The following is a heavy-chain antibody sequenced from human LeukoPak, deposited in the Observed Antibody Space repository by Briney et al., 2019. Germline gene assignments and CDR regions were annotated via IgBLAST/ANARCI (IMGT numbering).Heavy chain of an antibody. V-gene: IGHV3-48*03. CDR2: ISNSGSSI. J-gene: IGHJ6*03. Sequence: GGSLRLSCAASGFTFSSFWMNWVRQAPGKGLEWVSYISNSGSSIYYADSVKGRFTISRDNAKNSLYLQMNSLRAEDTAVYYCVRDQAKIGGGYYMDVWGKGTTVTVSS. CDR1: GFTFSSFW. D-gene: IGHD1-26*01. CDR3: VRDQAKIGGGYYMDV.